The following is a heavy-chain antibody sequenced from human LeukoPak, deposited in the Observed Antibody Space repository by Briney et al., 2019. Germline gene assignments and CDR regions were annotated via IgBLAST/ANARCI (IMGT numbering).Heavy chain of an antibody. D-gene: IGHD2-8*01. CDR3: AKGVGLTKRGIEY. Sequence: GGSLRLSCVAPGFTFSNSAMSWVRQALGKGLEWVSAISASGASTYYADSVKGRFTISRDNSKNTVYLKMNTLRAQDRAVHYCAKGVGLTKRGIEYWGERTLVTVSS. J-gene: IGHJ4*02. V-gene: IGHV3-23*01. CDR2: ISASGAST. CDR1: GFTFSNSA.